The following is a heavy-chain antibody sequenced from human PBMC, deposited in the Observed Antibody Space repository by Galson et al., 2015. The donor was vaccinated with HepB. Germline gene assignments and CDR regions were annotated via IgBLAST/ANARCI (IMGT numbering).Heavy chain of an antibody. J-gene: IGHJ4*02. CDR1: GITVSSNY. CDR2: IYSGGRT. D-gene: IGHD3-22*01. V-gene: IGHV3-53*01. Sequence: SLRLSCAASGITVSSNYMSWVRQAPGKGLEWVSVIYSGGRTYYADSVKGRFTISRDNSKDTLYLQMNSLRADDTAMYYCARAMHDNSGSKGYFDYWGQGTLVTVSS. CDR3: ARAMHDNSGSKGYFDY.